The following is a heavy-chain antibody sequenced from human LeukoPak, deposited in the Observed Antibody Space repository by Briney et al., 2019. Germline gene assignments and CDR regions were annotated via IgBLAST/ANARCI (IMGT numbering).Heavy chain of an antibody. V-gene: IGHV3-9*01. CDR1: GFTFDDYA. CDR2: ISWNSGSI. CDR3: ARDFVVISLPHDY. J-gene: IGHJ4*02. Sequence: PGGSLRLSCAASGFTFDDYAMHWVRQAPGKGLEWVSGISWNSGSIGYADSVKGRFTISRDNAKNSLYLQMNSLRAEDTAVYYCARDFVVISLPHDYWGQGTLVTVSS. D-gene: IGHD3-22*01.